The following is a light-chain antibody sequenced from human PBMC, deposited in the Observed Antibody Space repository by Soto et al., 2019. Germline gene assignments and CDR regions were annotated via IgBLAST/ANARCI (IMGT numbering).Light chain of an antibody. CDR1: SSNIGAGYD. V-gene: IGLV1-40*01. CDR2: GTS. CDR3: QSYDNSLSALI. J-gene: IGLJ7*01. Sequence: QSVLTQPPSVSGAPGQRVTISCSGNSSNIGAGYDVHWYQQLPGTAPKVLIYGTSNRPSGVPDRFSGSKSGTSASLAITGLQAEDEADYYCQSYDNSLSALIFGGGTQLTVL.